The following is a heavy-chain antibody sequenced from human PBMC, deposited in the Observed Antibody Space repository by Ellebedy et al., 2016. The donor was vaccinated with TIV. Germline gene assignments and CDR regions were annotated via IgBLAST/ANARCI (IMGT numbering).Heavy chain of an antibody. CDR2: IYTDDSA. CDR3: ARASFYDVDLSGWYFDL. V-gene: IGHV3-66*01. Sequence: GGSLRLSCAASKFTVSNNYMNWVRQAPGKGPEWVSGIYTDDSAYYADSVKGIFTISSDASKNTLYLQMNSLRTEDTAVYYCARASFYDVDLSGWYFDLWGRGTLVTVSS. CDR1: KFTVSNNY. D-gene: IGHD3-10*02. J-gene: IGHJ2*01.